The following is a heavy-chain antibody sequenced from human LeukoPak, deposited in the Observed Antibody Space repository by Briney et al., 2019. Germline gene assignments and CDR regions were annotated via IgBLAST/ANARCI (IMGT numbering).Heavy chain of an antibody. D-gene: IGHD1-26*01. CDR2: IYPGDSDT. Sequence: GESLKISCKASGYSFTSYWIAWVRQMPRKGLEWMGTIYPGDSDTRYSPSFQGQITISADKSINTASLQWSSLNAPATAVCYCARNMGSFLNDAVYIWGQGTMVTVSS. J-gene: IGHJ3*02. V-gene: IGHV5-51*01. CDR1: GYSFTSYW. CDR3: ARNMGSFLNDAVYI.